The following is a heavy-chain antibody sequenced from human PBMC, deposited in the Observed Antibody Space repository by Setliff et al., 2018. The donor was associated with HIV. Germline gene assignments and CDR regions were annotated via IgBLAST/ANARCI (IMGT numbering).Heavy chain of an antibody. V-gene: IGHV3-21*01. J-gene: IGHJ4*02. D-gene: IGHD3-22*01. CDR3: ARDFSNYYDRSGYTGDY. CDR2: ISSSSSYI. CDR1: GFTFSSYS. Sequence: GGSLRLSCAASGFTFSSYSMNWVRQAPGKGLEWVSSISSSSSYIYYADSVKGRFTISRDNAKNSLYLQMNRLRAEDTAVYYCARDFSNYYDRSGYTGDYWGQGTMVTVSS.